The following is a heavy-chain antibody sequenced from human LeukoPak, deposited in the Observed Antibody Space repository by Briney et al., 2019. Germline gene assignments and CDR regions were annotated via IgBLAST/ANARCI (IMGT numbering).Heavy chain of an antibody. D-gene: IGHD6-19*01. CDR2: IYYSGST. Sequence: SESLSLTCTVSGGSISSYYWSWIRQPPGKGLEWIGYIYYSGSTNYNPSLKSRVTISVDTSKNQFSLKLSSVTAADTAVYYCARGRYSSGWYDYWGQGTLVTVSS. V-gene: IGHV4-59*01. CDR1: GGSISSYY. J-gene: IGHJ4*02. CDR3: ARGRYSSGWYDY.